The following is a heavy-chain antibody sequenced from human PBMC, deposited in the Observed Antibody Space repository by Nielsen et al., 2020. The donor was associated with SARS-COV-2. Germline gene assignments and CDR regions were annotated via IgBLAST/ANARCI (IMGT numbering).Heavy chain of an antibody. V-gene: IGHV4-34*01. J-gene: IGHJ5*02. CDR2: VNHSGRN. D-gene: IGHD1/OR15-1a*01. Sequence: WIRQPPGKGLEWIGEVNHSGRNNYNPSLKSRVTISIDTSKNQFSLKLSSVTAADTAVYYCARGAGNTFDPWGQGTLVTVSS. CDR3: ARGAGNTFDP.